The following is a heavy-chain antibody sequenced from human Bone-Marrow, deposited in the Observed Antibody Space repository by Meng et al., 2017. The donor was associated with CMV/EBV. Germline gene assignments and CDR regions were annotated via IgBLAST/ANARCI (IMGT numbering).Heavy chain of an antibody. Sequence: GGSLRLSCVASGFTFSNYNMNWVRQAPGKGLEWVSSISSTSGYIYYADSLKGRFTISRDNAKNALYRQMNSLRAEDTAVYYCARLIYYDFWSGYHYGMDVWGQGTTVTVSS. CDR1: GFTFSNYN. CDR3: ARLIYYDFWSGYHYGMDV. V-gene: IGHV3-21*01. J-gene: IGHJ6*02. D-gene: IGHD3-3*01. CDR2: ISSTSGYI.